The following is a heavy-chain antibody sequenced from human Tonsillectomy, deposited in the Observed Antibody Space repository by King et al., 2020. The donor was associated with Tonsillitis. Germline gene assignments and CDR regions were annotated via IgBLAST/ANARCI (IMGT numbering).Heavy chain of an antibody. CDR2: IRGSGCCS. J-gene: IGHJ3*02. CDR1: GFPFNNYA. CDR3: AKEHGDEVGDGFDI. Sequence: VQLVESGGGLVQPGGSLRLSCAASGFPFNNYAMSWVRQPPGKGLEGVSAIRGSGCCSYYADPVKGRFTISRDNSKNTQYLQMNSLRVEDTAVYYFAKEHGDEVGDGFDIWGQGTMVTVSS. V-gene: IGHV3-23*04. D-gene: IGHD1-26*01.